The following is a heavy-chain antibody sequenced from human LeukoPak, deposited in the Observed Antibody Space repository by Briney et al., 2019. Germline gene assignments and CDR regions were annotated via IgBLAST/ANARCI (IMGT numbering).Heavy chain of an antibody. CDR2: ITPILGMA. CDR1: GGTFSSYT. V-gene: IGHV1-69*02. Sequence: SVKVSCKASGGTFSSYTISWVRQAPGQGRAGVGRITPILGMANYAQKFQGRVTITADKSTSTAYMELSSLRSEDTAVYYCARMSSGSYFGRYYYYGMDVWGQGTTVTVSS. CDR3: ARMSSGSYFGRYYYYGMDV. D-gene: IGHD3-10*01. J-gene: IGHJ6*02.